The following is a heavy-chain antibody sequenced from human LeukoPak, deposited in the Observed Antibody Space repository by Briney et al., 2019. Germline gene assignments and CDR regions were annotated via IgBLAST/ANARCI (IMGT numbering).Heavy chain of an antibody. V-gene: IGHV1-46*01. Sequence: ASVKVSCTASGYTFTSYYMHWVRQAPGQGLEWMGIINPSGGSPSYAQKFQGRVTMTRDTSTSTVYMELSSLRSEDTAVYYCARDQESGAFDIWGQGTMVTVSS. CDR1: GYTFTSYY. D-gene: IGHD3-3*01. J-gene: IGHJ3*02. CDR2: INPSGGSP. CDR3: ARDQESGAFDI.